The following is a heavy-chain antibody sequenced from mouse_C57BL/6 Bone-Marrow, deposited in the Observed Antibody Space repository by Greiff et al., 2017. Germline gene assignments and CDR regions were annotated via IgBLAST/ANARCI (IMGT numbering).Heavy chain of an antibody. CDR3: ARWDYSNYDWFAY. V-gene: IGHV1-55*01. J-gene: IGHJ3*01. D-gene: IGHD2-5*01. Sequence: QVQLQQSGAELVKPGASVKMSCKASGYTFTSYWITWVKQRPGQGLEWIGDIYPGSGSTNYNEKFKSKATLTVDTSSSTAYMQLSSLTSEDSAVYYCARWDYSNYDWFAYWGQGTLVTVSA. CDR1: GYTFTSYW. CDR2: IYPGSGST.